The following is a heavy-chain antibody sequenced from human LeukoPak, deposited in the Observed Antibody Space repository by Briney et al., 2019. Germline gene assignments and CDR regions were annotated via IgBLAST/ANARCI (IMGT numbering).Heavy chain of an antibody. Sequence: PGGSLRLSRAASGFTFSSYWMHWVRQAPGKGLVWISRINSDGSGTSYADSVKGRFTISRDNAKNTLYLQMNSLRAEDTAVYYCARADDGANSWVNYWGQGTLATVSS. V-gene: IGHV3-74*01. CDR2: INSDGSGT. J-gene: IGHJ4*02. CDR1: GFTFSSYW. D-gene: IGHD4-23*01. CDR3: ARADDGANSWVNY.